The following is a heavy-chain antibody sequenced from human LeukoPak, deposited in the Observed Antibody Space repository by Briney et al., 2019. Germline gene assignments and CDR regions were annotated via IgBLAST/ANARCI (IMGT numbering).Heavy chain of an antibody. CDR2: IKQDGSEK. D-gene: IGHD5-18*01. CDR3: ARSQYTYGYYYFDY. Sequence: PGGSLRLSCAASGFTFGSYWMSWVRQAPGKGLEGVASIKQDGSEKDYVDSVEGRFTISRDNAKNSLYLQMNSLRAEDTAVYYCARSQYTYGYYYFDYWGQGTLVTVSS. J-gene: IGHJ4*02. V-gene: IGHV3-7*01. CDR1: GFTFGSYW.